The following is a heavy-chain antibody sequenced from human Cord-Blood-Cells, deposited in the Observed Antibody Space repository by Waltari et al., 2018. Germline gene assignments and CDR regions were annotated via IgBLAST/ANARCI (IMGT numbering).Heavy chain of an antibody. Sequence: EVQLVESGGGLVKPGGFLRLSCAASGFTFCTAWMSWFSQAPGKGLGWVGRIKSKTDGGTTDYAAPVKGRFTISRDDSKNTLYLQMNSLKTEDTAVYYCTTWNYDAFDIWGQGTMVTVSS. V-gene: IGHV3-15*01. CDR1: GFTFCTAW. CDR3: TTWNYDAFDI. J-gene: IGHJ3*02. D-gene: IGHD1-7*01. CDR2: IKSKTDGGTT.